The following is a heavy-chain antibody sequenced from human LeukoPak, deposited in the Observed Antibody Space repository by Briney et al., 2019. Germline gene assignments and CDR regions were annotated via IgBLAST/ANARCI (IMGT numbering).Heavy chain of an antibody. Sequence: AGTLSLTCAVYGGSFSGYYWSWIRQPPGKGLEWIGEINHSGSTNYNPSLKSRVTISVDTSKNQFSLKRSSVTAADTAVYYCARGYRSIAAVRVTNWFDPWGQGTLVTVSS. CDR1: GGSFSGYY. V-gene: IGHV4-34*01. D-gene: IGHD6-13*01. CDR3: ARGYRSIAAVRVTNWFDP. J-gene: IGHJ5*02. CDR2: INHSGST.